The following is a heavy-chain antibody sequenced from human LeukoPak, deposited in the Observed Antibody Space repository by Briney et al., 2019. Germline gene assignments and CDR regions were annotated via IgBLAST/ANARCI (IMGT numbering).Heavy chain of an antibody. CDR2: INHSGGT. V-gene: IGHV4-34*01. J-gene: IGHJ4*02. Sequence: PSETLSLTCVVYGGSFSGYSWSWIRQPPGKGLEWVGEINHSGGTNYNSSLKSRVTISVDTSKNQFSLNLSSVTAADTAVYYCAGRRSWGQGTLITVSS. CDR1: GGSFSGYS. CDR3: AGRRS.